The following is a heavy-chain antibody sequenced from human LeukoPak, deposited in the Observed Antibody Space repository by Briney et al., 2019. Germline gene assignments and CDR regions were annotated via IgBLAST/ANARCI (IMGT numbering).Heavy chain of an antibody. V-gene: IGHV3-30*04. D-gene: IGHD3-22*01. CDR2: ISFDGNHK. CDR3: ARDLYDYYDSSGSYSGFDY. CDR1: GFTFSSYE. Sequence: GGSLRLSCAASGFTFSSYEMNWERQAPGKGLEWVAVISFDGNHKYYADSVKGRFTISRDNSKNTLYVRMKSLRVEDTAVFYCARDLYDYYDSSGSYSGFDYWGQGTLVTVSS. J-gene: IGHJ4*02.